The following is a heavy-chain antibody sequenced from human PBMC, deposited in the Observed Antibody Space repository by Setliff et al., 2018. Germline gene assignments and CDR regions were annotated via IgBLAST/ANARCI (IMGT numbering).Heavy chain of an antibody. CDR2: IKQDGSEK. V-gene: IGHV3-7*01. CDR1: GFTFSSYW. J-gene: IGHJ3*02. Sequence: GESLKISCAASGFTFSSYWMSWVRQAPGKGLEWVANIKQDGSEKYYVDSVKGRFTISRDNSNNTLYVQMNSLRAEDTAVYYCARVSQWLLHAFDIWGQGTMVTVSS. CDR3: ARVSQWLLHAFDI. D-gene: IGHD1-26*01.